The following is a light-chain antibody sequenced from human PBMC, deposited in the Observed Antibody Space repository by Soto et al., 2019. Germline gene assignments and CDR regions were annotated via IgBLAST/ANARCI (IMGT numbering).Light chain of an antibody. CDR2: DIN. J-gene: IGLJ3*02. CDR3: SSYTSSSTVV. V-gene: IGLV2-14*03. CDR1: SGDVGGYNF. Sequence: QSALTQPASVSGSPGQSITISCAGTSGDVGGYNFVSWYQQHPGKAPKLVLYDINDRPSGVSDRFSGSKSGNTASLTISGLQAEDVADYYCSSYTSSSTVVFGGGTKLTVL.